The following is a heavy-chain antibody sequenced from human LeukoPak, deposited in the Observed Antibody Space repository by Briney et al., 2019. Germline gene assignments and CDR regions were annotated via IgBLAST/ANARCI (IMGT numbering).Heavy chain of an antibody. D-gene: IGHD2-2*01. Sequence: PGGSLRLSCAASGFTFSSYNMNWVRQAPGKGLEWVSDISSSGSTIYFADSVKGRFTISRDNAKNSLYLQMDSLRAADTALYFCARGSSLGFDPWGQGTLVTVSS. CDR2: ISSSGSTI. V-gene: IGHV3-48*01. CDR1: GFTFSSYN. J-gene: IGHJ5*02. CDR3: ARGSSLGFDP.